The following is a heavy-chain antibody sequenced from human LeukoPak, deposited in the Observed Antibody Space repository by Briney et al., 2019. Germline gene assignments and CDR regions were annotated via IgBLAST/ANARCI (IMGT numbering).Heavy chain of an antibody. J-gene: IGHJ4*02. D-gene: IGHD1-14*01. CDR2: INQGGSDK. V-gene: IGHV3-7*01. Sequence: GSLRLSCAASGFTFSKYWMLWVRQAPGKGLEWVANINQGGSDKYYVDSVKGRFTISRDNANNLLYLQMNSLRGEDTAVYYCTRDRSRAEDDWGQGTLVTVSS. CDR3: TRDRSRAEDD. CDR1: GFTFSKYW.